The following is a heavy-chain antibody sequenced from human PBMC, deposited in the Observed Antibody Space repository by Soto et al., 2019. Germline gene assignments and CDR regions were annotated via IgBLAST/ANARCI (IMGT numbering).Heavy chain of an antibody. J-gene: IGHJ4*02. Sequence: QVQLVESGGGVVQPGRSLRLSCAVSGFTFSSYSMNWVRQAPGKGLEWLAVISYDGGNQYYADSVKGRFTISRDNSKSTLYLQMTSLRTEDTAVYYCARDPELYTYAYYFDYWGQGTLVTGSS. CDR1: GFTFSSYS. D-gene: IGHD1-7*01. V-gene: IGHV3-30-3*01. CDR3: ARDPELYTYAYYFDY. CDR2: ISYDGGNQ.